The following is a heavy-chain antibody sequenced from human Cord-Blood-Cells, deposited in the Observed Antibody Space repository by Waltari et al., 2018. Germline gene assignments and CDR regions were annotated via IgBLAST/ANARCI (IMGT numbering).Heavy chain of an antibody. Sequence: VQLVQSGAEVKKPGSSVKVSCKASGGTFSSYAISWVRQAPGQGLGWMGGIIPIFGKTKYAKKFQGRVTITADESTSTAYMELSSRRSEDTAVYYCAREERQGGYYGSGSYYNYWGQGTLVTVSS. CDR3: AREERQGGYYGSGSYYNY. J-gene: IGHJ4*02. V-gene: IGHV1-69*01. CDR2: IIPIFGKT. CDR1: GGTFSSYA. D-gene: IGHD3-10*01.